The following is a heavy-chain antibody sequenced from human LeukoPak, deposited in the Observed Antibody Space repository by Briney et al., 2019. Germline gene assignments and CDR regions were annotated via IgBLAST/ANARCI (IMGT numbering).Heavy chain of an antibody. J-gene: IGHJ4*02. CDR2: IWYDGSNK. Sequence: GRSLRLSCAASGFTFSSYGMHWVRQAPGKGLEWVAVIWYDGSNKYYADSVKGRFTISRDNSKNTLYLQMNSLRAEDTAVYYCARGSPNLKSLDYGGQGTLVTVSS. CDR3: ARGSPNLKSLDY. V-gene: IGHV3-33*01. CDR1: GFTFSSYG.